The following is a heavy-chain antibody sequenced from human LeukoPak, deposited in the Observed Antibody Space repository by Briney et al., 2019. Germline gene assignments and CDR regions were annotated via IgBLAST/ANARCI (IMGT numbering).Heavy chain of an antibody. Sequence: PGGSLRLSCAASGFIFSNYPMHWVRQAPGKGLEWAAVISADGNNEHYADSAKGRFTLSRDNAKSTAYLQMNSLRSEDTAVYYYARNDPDSSEDWGQGTLVTVSS. V-gene: IGHV3-30-3*01. CDR3: ARNDPDSSED. CDR1: GFIFSNYP. D-gene: IGHD3-22*01. J-gene: IGHJ4*02. CDR2: ISADGNNE.